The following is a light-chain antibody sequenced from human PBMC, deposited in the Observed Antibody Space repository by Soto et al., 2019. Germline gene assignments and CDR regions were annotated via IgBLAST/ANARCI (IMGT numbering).Light chain of an antibody. CDR2: AAS. CDR3: QQRSNWPPEYT. Sequence: EIVLTQSPGTLSLSPGERATLSCRASQSVSSSYLAWYQQKPGLAPRLLIYAASSRATGIPDRFSGSGSGTDFTLTISSLELEDFAVYYCQQRSNWPPEYTFGQGTKLEIK. V-gene: IGKV3D-20*02. J-gene: IGKJ2*01. CDR1: QSVSSSY.